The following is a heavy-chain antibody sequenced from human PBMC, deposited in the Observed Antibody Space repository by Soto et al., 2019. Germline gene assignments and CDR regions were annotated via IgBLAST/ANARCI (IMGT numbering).Heavy chain of an antibody. CDR1: GFTFSSYA. J-gene: IGHJ4*02. CDR2: ISYDGNTK. CDR3: AKDVQGYDYGAY. D-gene: IGHD4-17*01. V-gene: IGHV3-30-3*02. Sequence: QVQLVESGGGVVQPGRSLRLSCATSGFTFSSYALHWVRQAPGKGLEWVAVISYDGNTKYYADSVKGQFTISRDNSKNTLYLEMYSLRPEDTAVYFCAKDVQGYDYGAYWGQGTLVTVSS.